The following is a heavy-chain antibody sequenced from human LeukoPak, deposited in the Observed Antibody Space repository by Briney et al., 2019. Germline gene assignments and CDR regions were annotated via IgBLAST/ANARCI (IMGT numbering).Heavy chain of an antibody. D-gene: IGHD5-18*01. Sequence: ASVKVSCKASGYTFTSYDINWVRQATGQGLEWMGRMNPNSGNTGYAQKFQGRVTMTRNTSISTAYMELSSLRSEDTAVYYCARFPTTHDLHTAMVSWGQGTLVTVSS. V-gene: IGHV1-8*01. CDR1: GYTFTSYD. CDR3: ARFPTTHDLHTAMVS. J-gene: IGHJ4*02. CDR2: MNPNSGNT.